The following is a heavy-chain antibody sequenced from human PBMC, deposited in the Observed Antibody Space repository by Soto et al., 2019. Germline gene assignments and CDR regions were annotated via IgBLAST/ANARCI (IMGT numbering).Heavy chain of an antibody. Sequence: LSLTCSVPGYSVSSSDYYWAWIRQPPGKGLEWIGSMLYSGLTYYNPSLKSRVTLSVDTSTNQFSVRLNSVTASDTAVYYCAPLSVSLSGPYGIHVWGQGTTVTVSS. J-gene: IGHJ6*02. D-gene: IGHD2-15*01. CDR3: APLSVSLSGPYGIHV. CDR1: GYSVSSSDYY. CDR2: MLYSGLT. V-gene: IGHV4-39*01.